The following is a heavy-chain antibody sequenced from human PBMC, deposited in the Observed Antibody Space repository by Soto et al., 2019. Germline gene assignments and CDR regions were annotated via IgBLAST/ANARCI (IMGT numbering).Heavy chain of an antibody. CDR2: IDPSDSYT. J-gene: IGHJ6*04. V-gene: IGHV5-10-1*01. Sequence: GSLKISCKGSGYSFTIYCISWVRQIPGKGLEWMVRIDPSDSYTNYSPSFQGDVTISADKSISNDYLHWSSLKSSDPAVYYCASYANPVMDVWGKGTRVTVSS. CDR1: GYSFTIYC. CDR3: ASYANPVMDV. D-gene: IGHD2-2*01.